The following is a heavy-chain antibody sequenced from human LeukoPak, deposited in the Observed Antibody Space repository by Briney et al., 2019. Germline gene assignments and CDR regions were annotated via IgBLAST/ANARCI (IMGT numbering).Heavy chain of an antibody. CDR1: GGSISSYY. CDR2: IYYSGST. J-gene: IGHJ4*02. Sequence: PSETLSLTCTVSGGSISSYYWSWIRQPPGKGLEWIGYIYYSGSTNYNPSLKSRVTISVDTSKNQLSLKLSSVTAADTAVYYCARDRTRYSGGWGFDYWGQGTLVTVSS. V-gene: IGHV4-59*01. D-gene: IGHD6-19*01. CDR3: ARDRTRYSGGWGFDY.